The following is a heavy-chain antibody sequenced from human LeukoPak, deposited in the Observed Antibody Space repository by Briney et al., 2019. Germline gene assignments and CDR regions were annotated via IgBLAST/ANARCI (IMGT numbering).Heavy chain of an antibody. CDR2: FDPEDGET. CDR3: ARGYCSGGSCYYNDY. V-gene: IGHV1-24*01. D-gene: IGHD2-15*01. Sequence: ASVKVSCKVSGNTLTELSMHWVRQAPGKGLEWMGGFDPEDGETIYAQKFQGRVTMTEDTSTDTAYMELSSLRSEDTAVYYCARGYCSGGSCYYNDYWGQGTLVTVSS. J-gene: IGHJ4*02. CDR1: GNTLTELS.